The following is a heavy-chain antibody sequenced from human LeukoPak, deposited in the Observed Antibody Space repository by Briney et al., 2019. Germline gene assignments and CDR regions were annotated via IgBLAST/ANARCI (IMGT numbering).Heavy chain of an antibody. J-gene: IGHJ4*02. CDR2: IYYSGST. V-gene: IGHV4-59*01. CDR3: ARSRDGYNEDY. Sequence: TPSETLSLTCTVSGGSISSYYWSWIRQPPGKGLEWIGYIYYSGSTNYNPSLKSRVTISVDTSKNQFSLKLSSVTAADTAVYYCARSRDGYNEDYWGQGTLVTVSS. CDR1: GGSISSYY. D-gene: IGHD5-24*01.